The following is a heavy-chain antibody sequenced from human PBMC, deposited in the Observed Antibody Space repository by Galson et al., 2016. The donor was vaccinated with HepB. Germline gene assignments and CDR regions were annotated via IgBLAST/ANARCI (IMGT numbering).Heavy chain of an antibody. CDR3: ASYRDINSGYSRDAFDI. Sequence: SLRLSCAASGITLSTYWMCWVRQAPGKGLEWVANIKPDGGDKNYVDSVKGRFTISRDNAKNSLYLEMSSLRAEDTAVYFCASYRDINSGYSRDAFDIWGQGTMVTVSS. D-gene: IGHD5-12*01. CDR1: GITLSTYW. CDR2: IKPDGGDK. J-gene: IGHJ3*02. V-gene: IGHV3-7*03.